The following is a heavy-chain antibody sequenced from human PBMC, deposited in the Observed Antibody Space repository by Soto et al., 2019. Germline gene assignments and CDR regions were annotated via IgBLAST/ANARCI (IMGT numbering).Heavy chain of an antibody. V-gene: IGHV1-2*02. CDR2: INPNSGAT. Sequence: ASVKVSCKAFGYTFTGYFMHWVRQAPGQGLEWLGWINPNSGATKYAQKFRGRVTLTRDTSINAAYMEMSMLRSDDTAVYYCARGGGTILAPLPWGQGTLVTVSS. J-gene: IGHJ5*02. CDR1: GYTFTGYF. CDR3: ARGGGTILAPLP. D-gene: IGHD3-3*01.